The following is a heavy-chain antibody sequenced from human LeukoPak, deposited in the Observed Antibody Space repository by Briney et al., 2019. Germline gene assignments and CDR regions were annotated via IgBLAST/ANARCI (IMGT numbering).Heavy chain of an antibody. CDR3: ARDRGYSTFDY. CDR1: AFTFSNYW. CDR2: IKEDGSEI. V-gene: IGHV3-7*01. D-gene: IGHD4-23*01. J-gene: IGHJ4*02. Sequence: GGSLRLSCAASAFTFSNYWMSWVRQAPGKGVEGVANIKEDGSEINYVDSVKGRFTISRDNAKNSLYLQMNSLRVDDTAVYYCARDRGYSTFDYWGQGTLVTVSS.